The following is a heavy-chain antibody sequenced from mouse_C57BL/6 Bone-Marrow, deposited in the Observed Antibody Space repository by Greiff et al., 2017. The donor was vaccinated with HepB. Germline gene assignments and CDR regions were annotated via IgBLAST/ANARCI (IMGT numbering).Heavy chain of an antibody. J-gene: IGHJ2*01. CDR3: ARDAYGYHYFDY. CDR1: GFTFSDFY. Sequence: EVKLVESGGGLVQSGRSLRLSCATSGFTFSDFYMEWVRQAPGKGLEWIAASRNKANDYTTEYSASVKGRFIVSRDTSQSILYLQMNALRAEDTAIYYCARDAYGYHYFDYWGQGTTLTVSS. D-gene: IGHD2-2*01. CDR2: SRNKANDYTT. V-gene: IGHV7-1*01.